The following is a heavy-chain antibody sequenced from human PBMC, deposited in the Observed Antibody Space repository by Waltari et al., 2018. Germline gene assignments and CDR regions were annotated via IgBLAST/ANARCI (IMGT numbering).Heavy chain of an antibody. D-gene: IGHD3-22*01. CDR1: GGSVSSGSYY. Sequence: QVQLQESGPGLVKPSETLSLTCTVSGGSVSSGSYYWSWIRQPPGKGLEWIGYIYYSGSTNYNPSLKSRVTISVDTSKNQFSLKLSSVTAADTAVYYCARYYDSSGYYLYYYYGMDVWGQGTTVTVSS. V-gene: IGHV4-61*01. J-gene: IGHJ6*02. CDR3: ARYYDSSGYYLYYYYGMDV. CDR2: IYYSGST.